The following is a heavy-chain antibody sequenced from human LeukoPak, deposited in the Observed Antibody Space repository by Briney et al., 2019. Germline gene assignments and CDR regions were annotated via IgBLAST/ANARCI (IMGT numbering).Heavy chain of an antibody. D-gene: IGHD3-10*01. V-gene: IGHV3-66*01. CDR2: IYSGGST. Sequence: GGSLRLSCAASGFTVSSNYMSWVRQAPGKGLEWVSVIYSGGSTYYADSVKGRFTISRDNSKNTLYLQMNSLRAEDTAVYYCASIGSGSYYRGPSVSDYWGQGTLVTVSS. CDR3: ASIGSGSYYRGPSVSDY. J-gene: IGHJ4*02. CDR1: GFTVSSNY.